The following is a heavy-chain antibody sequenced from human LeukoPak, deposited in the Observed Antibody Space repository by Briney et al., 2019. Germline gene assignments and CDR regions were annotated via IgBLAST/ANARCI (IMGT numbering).Heavy chain of an antibody. V-gene: IGHV3-9*01. CDR2: ISWDSGSV. D-gene: IGHD1-1*01. Sequence: GGSLRLSCAASGFTVSSDYMSWVRQAPGKGLEWVSGISWDSGSVEYADSVKGRFIISRDNAKSSLFLQMSSLRAEDTALYYCVKEPTERYYIDYWGQGTLVTVSS. J-gene: IGHJ4*02. CDR1: GFTVSSDY. CDR3: VKEPTERYYIDY.